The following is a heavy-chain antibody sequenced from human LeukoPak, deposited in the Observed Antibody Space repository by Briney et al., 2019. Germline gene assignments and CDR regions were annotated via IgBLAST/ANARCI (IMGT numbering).Heavy chain of an antibody. J-gene: IGHJ4*02. CDR1: GGSFSSGGYY. CDR3: ARSAYSSSWRGIDY. CDR2: IYYSGST. Sequence: SETLSLTCAVYGGSFSSGGYYRSWIRQHPGKGLEWIGYIYYSGSTYYNPSLKSRVTISVDTSKNQFSLKLSSVTAADTAVYYCARSAYSSSWRGIDYWGQGTLVTVSS. D-gene: IGHD6-13*01. V-gene: IGHV4-31*11.